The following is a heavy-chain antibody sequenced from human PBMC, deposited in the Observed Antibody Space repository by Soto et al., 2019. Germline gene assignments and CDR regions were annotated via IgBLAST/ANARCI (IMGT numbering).Heavy chain of an antibody. Sequence: GSLRLSCAASGFTFSGSAMHWVRQASGKELEWVGRIRSKANSYATAYAASVKGRFTISRDDSKNTAYLQMNSLKTEDTAVYYCTRNVKRNYYYYMDVWGKGTTVTVSS. CDR3: TRNVKRNYYYYMDV. CDR1: GFTFSGSA. V-gene: IGHV3-73*01. CDR2: IRSKANSYAT. D-gene: IGHD3-16*01. J-gene: IGHJ6*03.